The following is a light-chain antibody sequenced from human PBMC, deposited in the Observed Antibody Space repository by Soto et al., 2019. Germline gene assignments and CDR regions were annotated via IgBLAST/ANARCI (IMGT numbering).Light chain of an antibody. J-gene: IGLJ1*01. CDR1: SSDVGAYNY. Sequence: QSVLTQPASVSGSPGQSIAISCTGTSSDVGAYNYVSWYQQHPGKAPKLIVYDVRNRPSGVSNRFSGSQSGNTASLTISGLQAEDEAEYYCSSYATSSTYVFGTGTKVTVL. V-gene: IGLV2-14*03. CDR3: SSYATSSTYV. CDR2: DVR.